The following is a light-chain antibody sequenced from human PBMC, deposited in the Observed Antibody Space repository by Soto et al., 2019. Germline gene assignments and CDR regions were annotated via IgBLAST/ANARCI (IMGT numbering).Light chain of an antibody. J-gene: IGKJ1*01. CDR3: MQSAHWPGT. CDR1: QSLVYTPGNTY. V-gene: IGKV2-30*01. CDR2: KVS. Sequence: EVVMTQSPLSLSVTLGQTASISCRSSQSLVYTPGNTYLNWFHQRPGQPPRRLIHKVSVREPGVPDRFSGSGSGSDFTLTISRVEAEDVGIYFCMQSAHWPGTFGQGTKVDIK.